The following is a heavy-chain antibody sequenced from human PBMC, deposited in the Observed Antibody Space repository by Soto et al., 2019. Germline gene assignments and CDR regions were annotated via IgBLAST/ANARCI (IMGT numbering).Heavy chain of an antibody. CDR2: IYYSGST. Sequence: PSETLSLTCTVSGGSISSGGYYWSWIRHHPGKGLEWIGYIYYSGSTYYNPSLKSRVTISVDTSKNQFSLKLSSVTAADTAVYYCARGHRPLYYYGMDVWGQGTTVTVSS. CDR1: GGSISSGGYY. J-gene: IGHJ6*02. V-gene: IGHV4-31*03. CDR3: ARGHRPLYYYGMDV.